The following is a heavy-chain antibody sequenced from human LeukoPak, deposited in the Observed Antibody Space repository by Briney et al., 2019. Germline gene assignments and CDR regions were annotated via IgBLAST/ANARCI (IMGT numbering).Heavy chain of an antibody. V-gene: IGHV3-21*06. J-gene: IGHJ4*02. CDR3: ARVAEAAAFDS. CDR1: EFTFSSYS. D-gene: IGHD6-13*01. Sequence: GGSLRLSCAASEFTFSSYSMTWVRQAPGKGLEWVSSISGNSRYIYYADSMRGRFTISRDNAKNSLYLQMNSLKPEDTAVYYCARVAEAAAFDSWGQGTLVTVSA. CDR2: ISGNSRYI.